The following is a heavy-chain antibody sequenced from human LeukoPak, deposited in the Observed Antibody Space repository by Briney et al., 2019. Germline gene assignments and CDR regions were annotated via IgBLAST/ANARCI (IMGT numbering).Heavy chain of an antibody. D-gene: IGHD3-22*01. J-gene: IGHJ4*02. V-gene: IGHV1-18*01. CDR2: ISTYNGNT. Sequence: GASVKVSCKASGYTFSHYAINWVRQAPGQGLEWMGWISTYNGNTNYAQKLQDRVTMTTDTSTSTAYMELRSLRSDDTAMYYCARDLLGGVVVTLSFDYWGQGTLVTVSS. CDR1: GYTFSHYA. CDR3: ARDLLGGVVVTLSFDY.